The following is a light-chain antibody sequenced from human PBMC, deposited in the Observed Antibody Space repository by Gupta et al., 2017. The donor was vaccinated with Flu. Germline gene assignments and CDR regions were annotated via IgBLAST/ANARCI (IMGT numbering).Light chain of an antibody. CDR3: QQRSNWPRRLT. J-gene: IGKJ4*01. CDR2: DAS. CDR1: QSVSSY. V-gene: IGKV3-11*01. Sequence: VLTQSPATPSVFPGELATLSCRASQSVSSYLAWYQQKPGQAPRLLIYDASNRATGIPARFSGSGSGTDFTLTISSLEPEDFAVYYCQQRSNWPRRLTFGGGTKVEIK.